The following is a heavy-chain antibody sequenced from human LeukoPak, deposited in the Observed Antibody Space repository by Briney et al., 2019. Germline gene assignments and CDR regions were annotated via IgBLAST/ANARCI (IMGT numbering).Heavy chain of an antibody. CDR3: ARDDLFLDNYGYYFDH. CDR2: ISNGGGSVT. J-gene: IGHJ4*02. V-gene: IGHV3-48*03. CDR1: GFTFSSYE. D-gene: IGHD3-10*01. Sequence: GGSLRLSCAASGFTFSSYEMIWVRQAPGKGLEWISYISNGGGSVTYYADSVKGRFTISRDNAKNSLFLQMNSLRAEDTAVYYCARDDLFLDNYGYYFDHWGQGTLVTVSS.